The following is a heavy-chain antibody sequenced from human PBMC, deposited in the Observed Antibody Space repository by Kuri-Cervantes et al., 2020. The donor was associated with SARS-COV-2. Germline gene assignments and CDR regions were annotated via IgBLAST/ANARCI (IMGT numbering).Heavy chain of an antibody. J-gene: IGHJ4*02. V-gene: IGHV3-30-3*01. CDR2: ISYDGSNK. Sequence: GESLKISCAASGFTFSSYAMHWVRQAPGKGPEWVAVISYDGSNKYYADSVKGRFTISRDNSKNTLYLQMNSLRAEDTAVYYCARDLLVVVPAAMLAAAGTGAFDYWGQGTLVTVSS. D-gene: IGHD2-2*01. CDR1: GFTFSSYA. CDR3: ARDLLVVVPAAMLAAAGTGAFDY.